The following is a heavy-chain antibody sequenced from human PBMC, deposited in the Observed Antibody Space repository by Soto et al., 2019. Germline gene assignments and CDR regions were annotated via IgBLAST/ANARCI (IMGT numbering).Heavy chain of an antibody. D-gene: IGHD3-10*01. Sequence: VASVKVSCKASGGPFSSYAISWVRQAPGQGLEWMGGIIPIFGTANYAQKFQGRVTITADKSTSTAYMELSSLRSEETAVYYCARARGGACPRVNYYYYGMDVWGQGTTVIASS. J-gene: IGHJ6*01. CDR1: GGPFSSYA. CDR2: IIPIFGTA. CDR3: ARARGGACPRVNYYYYGMDV. V-gene: IGHV1-69*06.